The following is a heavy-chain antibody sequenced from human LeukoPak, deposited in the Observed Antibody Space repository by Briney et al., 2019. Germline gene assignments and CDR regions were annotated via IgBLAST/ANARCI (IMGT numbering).Heavy chain of an antibody. V-gene: IGHV3-48*02. Sequence: GGSLRLSCVTSGFTFSTYSMNWVRQAPGKGLESIAYISGSGSPIYHAASVKGRFTISRDNADNSVYLQMNNLRDEDTAVYYCATSGGSRAYWYFELWGRGTLVTVSS. CDR3: ATSGGSRAYWYFEL. J-gene: IGHJ2*01. CDR2: ISGSGSPI. CDR1: GFTFSTYS. D-gene: IGHD3-16*01.